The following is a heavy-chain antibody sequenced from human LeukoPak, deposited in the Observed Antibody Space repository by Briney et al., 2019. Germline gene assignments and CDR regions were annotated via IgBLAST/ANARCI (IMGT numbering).Heavy chain of an antibody. J-gene: IGHJ4*02. V-gene: IGHV5-51*01. CDR2: IYPGDSEH. Sequence: GESLKISCKGSGYSFTSYWIGWVRQMPGKVLEWMGIIYPGDSEHKYSPAFQGQVTISPEKSLSTAYLQWSSLKASDTAMYYGARGGGVLWFGEAGSMVHFDYWGQGTLVTVSS. CDR3: ARGGGVLWFGEAGSMVHFDY. D-gene: IGHD3-10*01. CDR1: GYSFTSYW.